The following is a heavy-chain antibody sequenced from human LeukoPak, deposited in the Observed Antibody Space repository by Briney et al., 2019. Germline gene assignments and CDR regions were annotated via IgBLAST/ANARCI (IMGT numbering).Heavy chain of an antibody. D-gene: IGHD2-15*01. CDR3: AKDIVVVVAATLPDY. CDR2: ISYDGSNK. V-gene: IGHV3-30-3*01. Sequence: GGSLRLSCAASGFTFSSYAMSWVRQAPGKGLEWVAVISYDGSNKYYADSVKGRFTISRDNSKNTLYLQMNSLRAEDTAVYYCAKDIVVVVAATLPDYWGQGTLVTVSS. J-gene: IGHJ4*02. CDR1: GFTFSSYA.